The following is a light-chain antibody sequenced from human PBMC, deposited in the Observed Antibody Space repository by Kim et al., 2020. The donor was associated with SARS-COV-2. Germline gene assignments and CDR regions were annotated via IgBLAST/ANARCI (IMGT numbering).Light chain of an antibody. J-gene: IGLJ1*01. Sequence: SYELTQPPSVSVAPGKTARITCGGNNIGSKSVHWYQQKPGQAPILVIYYDSDRPSGIPERFSGSNSENSATLTISRVKAGDEADYYCQVWDTSSDHHVFGTGTKVTVL. V-gene: IGLV3-21*04. CDR3: QVWDTSSDHHV. CDR2: YDS. CDR1: NIGSKS.